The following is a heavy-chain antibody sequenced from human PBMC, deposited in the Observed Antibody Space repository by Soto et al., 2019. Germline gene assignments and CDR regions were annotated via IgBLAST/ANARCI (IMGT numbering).Heavy chain of an antibody. Sequence: GGSLRLSCLASGFTFKAYAMGWVRQAPGKGLEWASSISATDGKTYYADSVRGRFMISRDNSRNSLFLQMNGLRPDDSALYYCVKDEGTPSTVFDYWGQGTPVTVSS. CDR1: GFTFKAYA. V-gene: IGHV3-23*01. CDR3: VKDEGTPSTVFDY. CDR2: ISATDGKT. J-gene: IGHJ4*02. D-gene: IGHD4-4*01.